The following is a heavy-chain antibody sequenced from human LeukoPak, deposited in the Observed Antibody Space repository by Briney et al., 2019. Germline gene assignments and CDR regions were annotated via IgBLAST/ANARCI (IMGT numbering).Heavy chain of an antibody. Sequence: GEPLKISCKGSGYSFTSYWIGWVRQMPGKGLEWMGIIYPGDSDTRYSPSFQGQVTISADKSISTAYLQWSSLKASDTAMYYCARDRGDGDYGDYYYGMDVWGQGTTVTVSS. D-gene: IGHD4-17*01. J-gene: IGHJ6*02. CDR2: IYPGDSDT. CDR1: GYSFTSYW. V-gene: IGHV5-51*01. CDR3: ARDRGDGDYGDYYYGMDV.